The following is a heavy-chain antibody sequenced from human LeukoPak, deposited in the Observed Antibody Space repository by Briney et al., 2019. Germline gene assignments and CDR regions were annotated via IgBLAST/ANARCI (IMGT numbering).Heavy chain of an antibody. Sequence: GGSLRLSCAASGFTFSSYWMSWVRQAPGKGLEWVSVIYSGGSTYYADSVKGRFTISRDNSKNTLYLQMNSLRAEDTAVYYCARAMGYYDILTGYHNPFDYWGQGTLVTVSS. D-gene: IGHD3-9*01. J-gene: IGHJ4*02. V-gene: IGHV3-53*01. CDR2: IYSGGST. CDR1: GFTFSSYW. CDR3: ARAMGYYDILTGYHNPFDY.